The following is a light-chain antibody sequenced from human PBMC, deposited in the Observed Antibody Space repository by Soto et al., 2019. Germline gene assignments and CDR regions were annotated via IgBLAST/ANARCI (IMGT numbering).Light chain of an antibody. CDR3: QHYDNLPPLT. CDR1: QTVSSNY. J-gene: IGKJ4*01. V-gene: IGKV3-20*01. Sequence: EIVMTQSPATLSVSPGERATLSCRASQTVSSNYLAWYQQRPGQAPRLLIYGASSRATGIPGRFSGSGSGTDFTLTISRLEPEDSAVYYCQHYDNLPPLTFGGGTKVDIK. CDR2: GAS.